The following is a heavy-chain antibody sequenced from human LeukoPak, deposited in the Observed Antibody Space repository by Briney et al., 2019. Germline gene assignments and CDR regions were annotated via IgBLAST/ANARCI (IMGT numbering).Heavy chain of an antibody. J-gene: IGHJ4*02. CDR3: AGTYGDPSLNY. V-gene: IGHV3-48*02. Sequence: GGSLRLSCAASGFTFSSYSMNWVRQTPGKGLEWISCISSSSSSKYYADSVEGRFTISRDNAKNSLYLQMNNLRDEDTAVYYCAGTYGDPSLNYWGQGTLVTVSS. CDR2: ISSSSSSK. D-gene: IGHD4-17*01. CDR1: GFTFSSYS.